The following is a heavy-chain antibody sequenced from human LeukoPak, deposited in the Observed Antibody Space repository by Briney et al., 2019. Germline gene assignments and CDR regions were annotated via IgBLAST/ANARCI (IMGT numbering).Heavy chain of an antibody. CDR1: GGSIRSTNW. CDR2: ISLSGQT. CDR3: SRESGAFCPFGH. J-gene: IGHJ4*02. V-gene: IGHV4/OR15-8*02. D-gene: IGHD1-26*01. Sequence: PSETLSLTCGVSGGSIRSTNWWSWVRQPPGQGLEWIGEISLSGQTNFNPSLNGRVTMSLDESRNQLSLKLTSVTAADTAIYYCSRESGAFCPFGHWGQGTLVTVTS.